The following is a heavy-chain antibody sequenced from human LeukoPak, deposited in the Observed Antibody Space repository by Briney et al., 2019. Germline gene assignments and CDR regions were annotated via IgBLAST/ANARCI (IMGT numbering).Heavy chain of an antibody. CDR3: ARALGELGFEGGFDP. Sequence: GASVKVSCKASGITFSRYGINWVRQAPGQGLEWMGRIIPIVGVPNYAQKFLGRVTITADKSTSTAYMELSSLRSEGTAVYYCARALGELGFEGGFDPWGQGTLVTVSS. V-gene: IGHV1-69*04. D-gene: IGHD1-26*01. CDR2: IIPIVGVP. CDR1: GITFSRYG. J-gene: IGHJ5*02.